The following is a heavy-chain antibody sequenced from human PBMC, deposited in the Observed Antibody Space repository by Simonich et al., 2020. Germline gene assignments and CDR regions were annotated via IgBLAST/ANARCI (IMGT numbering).Heavy chain of an antibody. V-gene: IGHV3-21*01. CDR1: GFTFSSYS. J-gene: IGHJ4*02. Sequence: EVQLVESGGGLVKPVGSLRLSCAASGFTFSSYSMNWVRQAPGKGREWVSSIRSSSSYIHYADSVKGRFTISRDNAKNSLYLQMNSLRAEDTAVYYCARDAAGDYWGQGTLVTVSS. CDR3: ARDAAGDY. CDR2: IRSSSSYI. D-gene: IGHD6-13*01.